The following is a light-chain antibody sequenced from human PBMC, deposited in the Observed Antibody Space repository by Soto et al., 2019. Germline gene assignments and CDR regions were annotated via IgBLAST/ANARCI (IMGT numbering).Light chain of an antibody. V-gene: IGLV2-8*02. J-gene: IGLJ1*01. CDR1: SSDVGGYNY. CDR2: EVS. CDR3: SSYSGTNYHYV. Sequence: QSVLTQPPSGSRFFGQSGTISYTGTSSDVGGYNYVSWYQQHPGKAPKLMIYEVSERPSGVPDRFSGSKSGNTASLTVSGLQADDEADYYCSSYSGTNYHYVFGTGTKVTVL.